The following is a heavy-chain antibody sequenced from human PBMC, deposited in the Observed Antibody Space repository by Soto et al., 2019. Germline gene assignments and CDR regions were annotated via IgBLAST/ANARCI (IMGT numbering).Heavy chain of an antibody. CDR3: ARGGYYDFWGGLFHWFYP. J-gene: IGHJ5*02. V-gene: IGHV3-30-3*01. CDR1: GFTFSSYA. CDR2: ISYDGSNT. D-gene: IGHD3-3*01. Sequence: QMQLVESGGGVVQPGRSLRLSCAASGFTFSSYAMHWVRQAPGKGLEWVAVISYDGSNTYYADSVKGRFTISRDNSKNQLYLQMISLRAEDTAVYYCARGGYYDFWGGLFHWFYPWGQGTLVTVSS.